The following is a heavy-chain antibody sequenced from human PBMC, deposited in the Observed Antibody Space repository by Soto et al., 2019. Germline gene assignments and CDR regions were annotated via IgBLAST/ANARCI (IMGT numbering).Heavy chain of an antibody. CDR3: AKRGGSGSYSYYYYYMDV. CDR2: ISGSGGST. D-gene: IGHD3-10*01. Sequence: EVQLLESGGGLVQPGGSLRLSCAASGFTFSSYAMSWVRQAPGEGLEWVSAISGSGGSTYYADSVKGRFTISRDNSKNTLYLQMNSLRAEDTAVYYCAKRGGSGSYSYYYYYMDVWGKGTTVTVSS. V-gene: IGHV3-23*01. J-gene: IGHJ6*03. CDR1: GFTFSSYA.